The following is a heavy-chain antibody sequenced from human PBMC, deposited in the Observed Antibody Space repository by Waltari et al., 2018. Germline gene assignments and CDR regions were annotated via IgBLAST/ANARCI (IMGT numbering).Heavy chain of an antibody. J-gene: IGHJ3*01. CDR2: FIPLFGRT. D-gene: IGHD2-2*01. CDR1: EDTFNTYS. V-gene: IGHV1-69*01. CDR3: ARGAISLLTSSPTPNALRV. Sequence: QVQLVQSGAEVRKPGSSVKVSCKASEDTFNTYSINWVRQAPGQGLEWVGQFIPLFGRTAFAQRFQGRVTIDADESTHTVFLNLNSLTSEDTALYFCARGAISLLTSSPTPNALRVWGQGTSLTIS.